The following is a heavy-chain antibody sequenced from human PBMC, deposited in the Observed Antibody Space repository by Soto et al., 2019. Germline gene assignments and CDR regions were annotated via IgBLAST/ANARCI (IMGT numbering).Heavy chain of an antibody. Sequence: SETLSLTCAVYGGSFSCYHWSWIRQPPGKGLEWIGEINHSGGTNYNPSLKSRVTISVDTSKDQFSLKLSSMTAADTAVYYCASTNYDILTGYYNNYWGQGTLVTVSS. CDR2: INHSGGT. CDR1: GGSFSCYH. CDR3: ASTNYDILTGYYNNY. D-gene: IGHD3-9*01. V-gene: IGHV4-34*01. J-gene: IGHJ4*02.